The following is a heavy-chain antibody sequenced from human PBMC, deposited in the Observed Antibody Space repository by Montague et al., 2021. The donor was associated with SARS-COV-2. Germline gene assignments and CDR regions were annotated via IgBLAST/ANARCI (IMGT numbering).Heavy chain of an antibody. D-gene: IGHD4-17*01. CDR2: IYSSGXT. CDR1: GGSIRSGSHY. J-gene: IGHJ6*02. V-gene: IGHV4-61*02. Sequence: TLSLTCTVSGGSIRSGSHYWSWIRQPAGKRLEWIGRIYSSGXTXYXXXXKXRVTISADTSKNQFSLNVSSVTAADTAVYYCARDYGDYSYYYGLDVWGQGTTVTVSS. CDR3: ARDYGDYSYYYGLDV.